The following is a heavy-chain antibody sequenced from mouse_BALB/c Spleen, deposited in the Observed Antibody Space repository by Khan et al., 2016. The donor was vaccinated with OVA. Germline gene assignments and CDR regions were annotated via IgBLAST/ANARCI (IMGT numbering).Heavy chain of an antibody. CDR1: GFSLTTYG. Sequence: QVQLKQSGPGLAAPSQSLSITCTISGFSLTTYGVHWVRQPPGKGLEWLVVIWSAGVTNYNSALKSRLTITQVNSQSHVFLKMNSIQTDDTAITFCARQPNDHYDFRDYWGQGTSVTVSS. V-gene: IGHV2-6-1*01. CDR3: ARQPNDHYDFRDY. J-gene: IGHJ4*01. CDR2: IWSAGVT.